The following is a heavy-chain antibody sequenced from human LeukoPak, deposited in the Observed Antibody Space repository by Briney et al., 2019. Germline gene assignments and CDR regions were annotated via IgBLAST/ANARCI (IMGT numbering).Heavy chain of an antibody. CDR2: VNPNSGNT. J-gene: IGHJ3*02. CDR1: GYTFTSYD. CDR3: ARNDYGGHDAFDI. D-gene: IGHD4-17*01. Sequence: ASVKVSCKASGYTFTSYDINWVRQATGQGLEWMRWVNPNSGNTGYAQEFQGRVTMTRSTSINTAYMELSSLRSEDTAVYYCARNDYGGHDAFDIWGQGTMVIVSS. V-gene: IGHV1-8*01.